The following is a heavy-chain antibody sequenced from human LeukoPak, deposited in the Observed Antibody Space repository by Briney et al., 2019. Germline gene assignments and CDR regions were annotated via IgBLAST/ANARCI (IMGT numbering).Heavy chain of an antibody. CDR1: GFTFSNYD. Sequence: PGGSLRLSCAASGFTFSNYDMSWVRQAPGKGLEWVSSINSSGGSTYYADSVKGRFTISRDNTKNTLEQQTTNLRAKDTALYYCAEHFLESLLYYWGQGTLVTVSS. CDR3: AEHFLESLLYY. D-gene: IGHD3-3*01. V-gene: IGHV3-23*01. CDR2: INSSGGST. J-gene: IGHJ4*01.